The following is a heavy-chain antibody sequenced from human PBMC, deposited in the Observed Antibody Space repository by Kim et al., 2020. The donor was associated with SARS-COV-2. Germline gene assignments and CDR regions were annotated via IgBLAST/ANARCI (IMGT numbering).Heavy chain of an antibody. D-gene: IGHD3-10*02. CDR1: GGSISSSSYY. CDR3: ARRTSMFYGMDV. J-gene: IGHJ6*02. V-gene: IGHV4-39*01. CDR2: IYYSGST. Sequence: SETLSLTCTVSGGSISSSSYYWGWIRQPPGKGLEWIGSIYYSGSTYYNPSLKSRVTISVDTSKNQFSLKLSSVTAADTAVYYCARRTSMFYGMDVWGQGT.